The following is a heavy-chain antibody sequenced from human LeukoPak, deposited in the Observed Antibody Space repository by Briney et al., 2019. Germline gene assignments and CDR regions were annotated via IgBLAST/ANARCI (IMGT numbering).Heavy chain of an antibody. V-gene: IGHV1-69*05. CDR2: IIPIFGTA. J-gene: IGHJ4*02. D-gene: IGHD5-12*01. CDR1: GGTFSSYA. Sequence: EASVKVSCKASGGTFSSYAISWVRQAPGQGLEWMGGIIPIFGTANYAQKFQGRVTITTDESTSTAYMELSSLRSEDTAVYYCANERGYSGYDGGYHFDYWGQGTLVTVSS. CDR3: ANERGYSGYDGGYHFDY.